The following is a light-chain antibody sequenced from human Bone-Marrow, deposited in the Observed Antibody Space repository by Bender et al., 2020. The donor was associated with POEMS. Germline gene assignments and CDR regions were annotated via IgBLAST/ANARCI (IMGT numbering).Light chain of an antibody. CDR3: CSFTLTATYV. J-gene: IGLJ1*01. V-gene: IGLV1-40*01. CDR1: SSNIGAGYD. Sequence: QSVLTQPPSVSGAPGQRVTISCTGSSSNIGAGYDVHWYQQLPGTAPKLLIYDKTNRPSGVPVRFSGFTSGTSASLAITGLQAEDEADYFCCSFTLTATYVFGTGTKVTV. CDR2: DKT.